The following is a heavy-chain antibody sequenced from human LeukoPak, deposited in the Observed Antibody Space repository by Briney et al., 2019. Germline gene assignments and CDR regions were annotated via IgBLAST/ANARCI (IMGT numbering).Heavy chain of an antibody. CDR2: ISSSSSYI. D-gene: IGHD3-3*01. V-gene: IGHV3-11*06. Sequence: GGSLRLSCAASGFTFSDYYMSWIRQAPGKGLEWVSYISSSSSYIYYADSVKGRFTISRDNAKNSLYLQMNSLRAEDTAVYYCARGGYDFWSGYFDANNNWFDPWGQGTLVTVSS. J-gene: IGHJ5*02. CDR3: ARGGYDFWSGYFDANNNWFDP. CDR1: GFTFSDYY.